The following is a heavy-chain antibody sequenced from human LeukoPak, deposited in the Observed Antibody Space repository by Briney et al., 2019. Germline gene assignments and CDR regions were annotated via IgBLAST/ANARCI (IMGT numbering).Heavy chain of an antibody. Sequence: PSETLSLTCTVSGGPISSYYWSWIRQPPGKGLEWIGYIYYSGSTNYNPSLKSRVTISVDTSKNQFSLKLSSVTAADTAVYYCARVDPAMVSMDVWGKGTTVTISS. J-gene: IGHJ6*03. CDR2: IYYSGST. V-gene: IGHV4-59*01. CDR3: ARVDPAMVSMDV. CDR1: GGPISSYY. D-gene: IGHD5-18*01.